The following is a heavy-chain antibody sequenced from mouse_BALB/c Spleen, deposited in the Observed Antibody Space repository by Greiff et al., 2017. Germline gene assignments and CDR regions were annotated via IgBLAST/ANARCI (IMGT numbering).Heavy chain of an antibody. J-gene: IGHJ4*01. Sequence: VQLQQSGPELVKPGASVKISCKASGYAFSSSWMNWVKQRPGQGLEWIGRIYPGDGDTNYNGKFKGKATLTADKSSSTAYMQLSSLTSVDSAVYFCARGGGNYAMDYWGQGTSVTVSS. CDR2: IYPGDGDT. CDR3: ARGGGNYAMDY. V-gene: IGHV1-82*01. CDR1: GYAFSSSW.